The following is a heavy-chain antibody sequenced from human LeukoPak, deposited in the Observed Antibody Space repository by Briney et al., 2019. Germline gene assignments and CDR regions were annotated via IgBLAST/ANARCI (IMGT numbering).Heavy chain of an antibody. Sequence: GGSLRLSCAASGFTFSSYAMGWVRQAPGKGLEWVSFVSAIGGSTSYADSVKGRFTISRDNSRNTLDLQMNSLRADDTAVYYCAINWNLDYWGQGTLVTVSS. CDR3: AINWNLDY. V-gene: IGHV3-23*01. CDR2: VSAIGGST. J-gene: IGHJ4*02. CDR1: GFTFSSYA. D-gene: IGHD1-1*01.